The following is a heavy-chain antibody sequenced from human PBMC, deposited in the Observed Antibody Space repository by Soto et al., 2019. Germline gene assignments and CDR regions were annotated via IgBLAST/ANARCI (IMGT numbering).Heavy chain of an antibody. CDR3: ATYCLGAGSYYRFDN. CDR1: GYAFSFG. V-gene: IGHV1-18*01. CDR2: ISDFDGST. Sequence: GASVTVSCTASGYAFSFGFSWVRQAPGHGREWMGWISDFDGSTNSAQKFRGRISLTTDTSTNTAYLDLLSLTSDDTAVYFCATYCLGAGSYYRFDNWGQGTLVTVSS. J-gene: IGHJ4*02. D-gene: IGHD3-10*01.